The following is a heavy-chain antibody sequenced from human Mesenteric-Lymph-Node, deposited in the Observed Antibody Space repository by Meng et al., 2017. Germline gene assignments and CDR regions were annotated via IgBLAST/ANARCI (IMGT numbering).Heavy chain of an antibody. J-gene: IGHJ5*02. D-gene: IGHD6-13*01. CDR2: IYYSGRT. V-gene: IGHV4-39*01. Sequence: GQGLEEPSELLSPTLTVSGSPTNSCINCWGWTRQPPGKGLEWIGSIYYSGRTYYNPSLKSRVTISVDTSKNQFSLKLSSVTAADTAVYYCARPIAAAGWFDPWGQGTLVTAS. CDR3: ARPIAAAGWFDP. CDR1: GSPTNSCINC.